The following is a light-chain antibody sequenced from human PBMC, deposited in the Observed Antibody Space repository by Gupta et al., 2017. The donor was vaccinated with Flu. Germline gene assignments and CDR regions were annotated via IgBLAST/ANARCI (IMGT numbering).Light chain of an antibody. CDR2: DAF. CDR1: QHISHY. V-gene: IGKV1-33*01. J-gene: IGKJ3*01. CDR3: QEYYNRPPFT. Sequence: QMTQSPSSLSASVGDRVTITCQASQHISHYVNWYQQKAGRAPKLLIYDAFNLEDGVPSRFSGGRSGTDFTFTINSLQPEDIATYFCQEYYNRPPFTFGPGTKVDLK.